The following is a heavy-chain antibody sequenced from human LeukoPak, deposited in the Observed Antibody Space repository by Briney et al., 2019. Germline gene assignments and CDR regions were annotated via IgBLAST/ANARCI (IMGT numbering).Heavy chain of an antibody. CDR2: INTDGSST. CDR1: GFTFSTYW. J-gene: IGHJ6*03. V-gene: IGHV3-74*01. Sequence: GGSLRLSCAASGFTFSTYWMHWVRQAPGKGLVWVSRINTDGSSTTYADSVKGRFTISRDNAKNTLYLQMNSLRAEDTAVYYCARRLVGSYYYYYYYMDVWGKGTTVTVSS. CDR3: ARRLVGSYYYYYYYMDV. D-gene: IGHD1-26*01.